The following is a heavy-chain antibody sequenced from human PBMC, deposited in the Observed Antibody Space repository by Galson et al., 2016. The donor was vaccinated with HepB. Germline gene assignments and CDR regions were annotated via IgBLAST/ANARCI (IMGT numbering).Heavy chain of an antibody. CDR2: ISTYNGDT. D-gene: IGHD1-26*01. CDR3: AGDQGVGYGMDV. CDR1: HYTFNTYA. V-gene: IGHV1-18*01. J-gene: IGHJ6*02. Sequence: SVKVSCKASHYTFNTYAINWVRQAPGQGPEWMGWISTYNGDTYFAQKFQGRVTMTTDTSTSTAYMELRSLRSDDTVVYYCAGDQGVGYGMDVWGQGTTVTVTS.